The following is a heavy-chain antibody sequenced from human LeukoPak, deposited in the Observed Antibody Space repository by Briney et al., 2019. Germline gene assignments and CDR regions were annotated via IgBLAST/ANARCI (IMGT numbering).Heavy chain of an antibody. CDR2: IYTSGTT. CDR3: ARFSSIAAAFDY. J-gene: IGHJ4*02. CDR1: GGSIRGYY. D-gene: IGHD6-13*01. V-gene: IGHV4-4*07. Sequence: SETLSLTCTVSGGSIRGYYWSWIRQPAGKGLEWIGRIYTSGTTHYNPSLKSRVTMSVDTSKNQFSLNLSSVTAADTAVYYCARFSSIAAAFDYWGLGTLVTVSS.